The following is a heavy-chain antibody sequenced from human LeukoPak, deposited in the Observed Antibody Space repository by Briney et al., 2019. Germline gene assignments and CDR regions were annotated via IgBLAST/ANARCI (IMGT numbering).Heavy chain of an antibody. CDR1: GFTFSSYG. V-gene: IGHV3-30*18. J-gene: IGHJ4*02. D-gene: IGHD3-10*01. CDR3: AKDQGIDYYGSGSYYNTYYFDY. Sequence: GGSLRLSCAASGFTFSSYGMHWVRQAPGKGLEWVAVISYDGSNKYYADSVKGRFTISRDNSKNTLYLQMNSLRAEDTAVYSCAKDQGIDYYGSGSYYNTYYFDYWGQGTLVTVSS. CDR2: ISYDGSNK.